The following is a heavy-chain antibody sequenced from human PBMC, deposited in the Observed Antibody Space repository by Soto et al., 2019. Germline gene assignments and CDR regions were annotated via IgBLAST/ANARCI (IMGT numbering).Heavy chain of an antibody. V-gene: IGHV6-1*01. Sequence: PSQTLSLTCAISGDRVSSNSAGWNWIRQSPSRGLEWLGRTFYRSKWYNDYAVSLKGRISINADTSKNQFSLQLNSVTPEDTAVSYCARVESCVYVYYHGRDAWCKGTTLTDS. CDR2: TFYRSKWYN. CDR1: GDRVSSNSAG. D-gene: IGHD2-15*01. J-gene: IGHJ6*04. CDR3: ARVESCVYVYYHGRDA.